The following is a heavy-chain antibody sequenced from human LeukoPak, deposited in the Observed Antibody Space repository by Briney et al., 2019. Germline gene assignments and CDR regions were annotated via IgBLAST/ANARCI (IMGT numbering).Heavy chain of an antibody. V-gene: IGHV3-20*04. Sequence: PGGSLRLSCAASGFTFDDYGMSWVRQAPGKGLEWVSGINWNGGSTGYADSVKGRFTISRDNAKNSLYLQMNSLRAEDTALYYCARDLNPLYDFWSGYYPFDYWGQGTLVTVSS. J-gene: IGHJ4*02. CDR3: ARDLNPLYDFWSGYYPFDY. D-gene: IGHD3-3*01. CDR1: GFTFDDYG. CDR2: INWNGGST.